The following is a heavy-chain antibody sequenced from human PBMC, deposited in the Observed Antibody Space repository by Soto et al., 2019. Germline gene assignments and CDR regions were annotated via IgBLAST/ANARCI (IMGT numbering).Heavy chain of an antibody. CDR3: ARDSYDSSGYYFHY. CDR1: GYTFTSYG. CDR2: ISAYNGNT. J-gene: IGHJ4*02. Sequence: ASVKVSCKAAGYTFTSYGISWVRQAPGQGLEWMGWISAYNGNTNYAQKLQGRVTMTTDTSTSTAYMELRSLRSDDTAVYYCARDSYDSSGYYFHYWGQGTLVTVSS. D-gene: IGHD3-22*01. V-gene: IGHV1-18*01.